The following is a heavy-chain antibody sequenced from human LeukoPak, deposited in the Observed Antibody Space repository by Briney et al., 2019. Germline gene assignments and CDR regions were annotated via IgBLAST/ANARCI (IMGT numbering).Heavy chain of an antibody. Sequence: SVKVSCKASGGTFSSYAISWVRQAPGQGLEWMGGIIPIFGTANYAQKFQGRVTITTDESTSTAYMELSSLRSEDTAVYYCASSSSWYSHFDYWGQGTLVTVSS. D-gene: IGHD6-13*01. CDR1: GGTFSSYA. V-gene: IGHV1-69*05. CDR2: IIPIFGTA. J-gene: IGHJ4*02. CDR3: ASSSSWYSHFDY.